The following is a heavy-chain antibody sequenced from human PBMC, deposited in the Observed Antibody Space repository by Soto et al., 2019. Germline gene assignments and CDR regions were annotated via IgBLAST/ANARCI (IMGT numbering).Heavy chain of an antibody. CDR2: INAGNGNT. Sequence: ASVKVSCKASGYTFTSYAMHWVRQAPGQRLEWMGWINAGNGNTKYSQKFQGRVTITRDTSASTAYMELSSLRSEDTAVYYCARARGIAVAGTRNWFDPWGQGTLVTAPQ. J-gene: IGHJ5*02. CDR1: GYTFTSYA. CDR3: ARARGIAVAGTRNWFDP. D-gene: IGHD6-19*01. V-gene: IGHV1-3*01.